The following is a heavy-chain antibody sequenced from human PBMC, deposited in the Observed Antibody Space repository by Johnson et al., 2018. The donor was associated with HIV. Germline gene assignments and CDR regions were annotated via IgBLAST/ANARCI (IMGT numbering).Heavy chain of an antibody. D-gene: IGHD3-10*01. CDR1: GFTVSSYY. CDR3: AKALRTGTPNDAFDI. CDR2: LFSGGST. J-gene: IGHJ3*02. Sequence: VQLVESGGGLVQPGGSLRLSCAASGFTVSSYYMSWVRQAPGKGLEWVSVLFSGGSTYYADSVKGRFTISRDNSKNTLYLQMNSLRAEDTALYYCAKALRTGTPNDAFDIWGQGTMVTVSS. V-gene: IGHV3-66*01.